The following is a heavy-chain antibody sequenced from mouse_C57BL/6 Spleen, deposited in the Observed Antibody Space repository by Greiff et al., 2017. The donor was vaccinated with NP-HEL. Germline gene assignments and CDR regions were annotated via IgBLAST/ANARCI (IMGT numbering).Heavy chain of an antibody. CDR2: IHPNSGST. D-gene: IGHD3-1*01. CDR1: GYTFTSYW. V-gene: IGHV1-64*01. J-gene: IGHJ2*01. Sequence: QVQLQQSGAELVKPGASVKLSCKASGYTFTSYWMHWVKQRPGQGLEWIGMIHPNSGSTNYNEKFKSKAILTVDKSSSTAYMQLSSLTSEDAAVYYCARTGGYSFDYWGQGTTLTVSS. CDR3: ARTGGYSFDY.